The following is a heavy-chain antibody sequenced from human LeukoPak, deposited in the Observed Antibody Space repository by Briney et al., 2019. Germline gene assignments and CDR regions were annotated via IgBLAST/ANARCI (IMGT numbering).Heavy chain of an antibody. J-gene: IGHJ4*02. CDR1: GFTFDDYG. V-gene: IGHV3-20*04. D-gene: IGHD3-10*01. Sequence: PGGSLRLSCAASGFTFDDYGMSWVRQAPGKGLEWVSGINWNGGSTGYADSVKGRFTISRDNAKNSLYLQMNSLRAEDTALYYCARATYYYGSGSYPVIDYWGQGTLVTVSS. CDR2: INWNGGST. CDR3: ARATYYYGSGSYPVIDY.